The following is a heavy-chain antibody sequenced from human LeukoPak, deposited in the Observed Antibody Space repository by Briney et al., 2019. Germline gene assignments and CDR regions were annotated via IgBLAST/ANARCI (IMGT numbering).Heavy chain of an antibody. V-gene: IGHV1-8*03. Sequence: ASVKVSCKASGYTFTSYDINWVRQAPGQGLEWMGWMNPNSGNTGYAQKFQGRVTITRNTSISTAYMELSSLRAEDTGVYYCARGRGSSWPGNYWGQGTLVTVSS. CDR2: MNPNSGNT. D-gene: IGHD6-13*01. CDR1: GYTFTSYD. J-gene: IGHJ4*02. CDR3: ARGRGSSWPGNY.